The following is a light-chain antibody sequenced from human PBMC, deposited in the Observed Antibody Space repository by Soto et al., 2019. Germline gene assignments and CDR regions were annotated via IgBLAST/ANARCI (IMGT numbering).Light chain of an antibody. CDR3: QQRVNGVT. J-gene: IGKJ3*01. CDR2: DGS. Sequence: EIVLTQSTATLSLSPGERAILYCRTSHSISAYLAWYQQKPCLPPRLLIYDGSNRATGVPARFSGSGSGTDFTLTICCLEPEDIAVYYCQQRVNGVTFGPGAKVDIK. CDR1: HSISAY. V-gene: IGKV3-11*01.